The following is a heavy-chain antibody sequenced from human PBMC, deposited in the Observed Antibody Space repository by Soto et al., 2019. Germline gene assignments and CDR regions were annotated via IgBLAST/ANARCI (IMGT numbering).Heavy chain of an antibody. CDR1: GLTFSDHY. Sequence: EVQLVESGGGLVQPGGSLRLSCAVSGLTFSDHYLGWVRQAPGKGLDWVGRIRDRVHSYSTEYAASVKGRFTISRDDSRNSLYLQMNSLKMEDTAVFYCVSLWSVTGSRDYWGRGTLVTVSS. V-gene: IGHV3-72*01. D-gene: IGHD1-20*01. CDR2: IRDRVHSYST. CDR3: VSLWSVTGSRDY. J-gene: IGHJ4*02.